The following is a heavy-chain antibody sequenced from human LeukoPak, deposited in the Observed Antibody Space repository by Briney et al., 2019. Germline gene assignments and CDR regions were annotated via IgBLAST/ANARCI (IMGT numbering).Heavy chain of an antibody. Sequence: ASVKASCKASGYTFTSYDINWVRQATGQGLEWMGWMNPNSGNTGYAQKFQGRVTITRNTSISTAYMELSSLRSEDTAVYYCARAEGELLIDYWGQGTLVTVSS. CDR2: MNPNSGNT. V-gene: IGHV1-8*03. J-gene: IGHJ4*02. D-gene: IGHD1-26*01. CDR3: ARAEGELLIDY. CDR1: GYTFTSYD.